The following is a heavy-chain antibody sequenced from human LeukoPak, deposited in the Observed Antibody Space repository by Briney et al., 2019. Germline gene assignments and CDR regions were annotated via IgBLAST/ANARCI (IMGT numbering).Heavy chain of an antibody. J-gene: IGHJ4*02. D-gene: IGHD6-19*01. CDR1: GFTFSSYW. CDR3: AREGWRGIAVAGDYFDY. V-gene: IGHV3-7*01. Sequence: PGGSLRLSCAASGFTFSSYWMSWVRQAPGKGLEWVANIKQDGSEKYYVDSVKGRITISRDNAKNSLYLQMNSLRAEDTAVYYCAREGWRGIAVAGDYFDYWGQGTLVTVSS. CDR2: IKQDGSEK.